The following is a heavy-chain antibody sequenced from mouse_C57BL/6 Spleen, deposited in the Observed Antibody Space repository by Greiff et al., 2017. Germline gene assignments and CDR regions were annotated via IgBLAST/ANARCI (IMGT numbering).Heavy chain of an antibody. CDR3: ASELTGTWGY. V-gene: IGHV1-69*01. CDR2: IDPSDSYT. D-gene: IGHD4-1*01. J-gene: IGHJ2*01. Sequence: QVQLQQPGAELVMPGASVTLSCKASGYTFTSYWMHWVKQRPGQGLEWIGEIDPSDSYTSYNQKFKGKSTLTVDKSSSTAYMQLSSLTSEDSAVYYCASELTGTWGYWGQGTTLTVSS. CDR1: GYTFTSYW.